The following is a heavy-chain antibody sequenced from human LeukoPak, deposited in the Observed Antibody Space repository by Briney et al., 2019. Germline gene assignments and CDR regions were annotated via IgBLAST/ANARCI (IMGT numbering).Heavy chain of an antibody. Sequence: GGSLRLSCAASGFTFSSYEMSWVRQAPGKGLEWVSFIYSGGSTHYSDSVKGRFTISRDNSKNTLYFQMNSLRAEDTAVYYCARRAGAYSHPYDYWGQGTLVTVSS. CDR1: GFTFSSYE. D-gene: IGHD4/OR15-4a*01. CDR2: IYSGGST. CDR3: ARRAGAYSHPYDY. J-gene: IGHJ4*02. V-gene: IGHV3-53*01.